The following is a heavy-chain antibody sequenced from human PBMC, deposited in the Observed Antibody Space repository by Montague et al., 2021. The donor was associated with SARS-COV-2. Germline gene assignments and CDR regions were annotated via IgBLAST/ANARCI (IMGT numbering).Heavy chain of an antibody. CDR1: GGSISSSSHY. Sequence: SETLSLTCTVSGGSISSSSHYWGWIRQPPGKGLEWIGSIYYSGSTYYNPSLKSRVTISVDTSKNQFSLKLSSVTAADTAVYYCARGLVSWFDPWGQGTLVTVSS. J-gene: IGHJ5*02. CDR3: ARGLVSWFDP. V-gene: IGHV4-39*01. CDR2: IYYSGST. D-gene: IGHD3/OR15-3a*01.